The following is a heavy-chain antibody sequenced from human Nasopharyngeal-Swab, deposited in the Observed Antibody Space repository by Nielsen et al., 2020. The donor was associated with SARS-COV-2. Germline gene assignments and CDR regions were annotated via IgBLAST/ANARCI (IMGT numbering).Heavy chain of an antibody. J-gene: IGHJ4*02. Sequence: GGSLRLSCEASGFMFHTYWMHWVRHAPGEGLVWVSRINSDGSGSSYADSVKGRFTISRDNAKNTLYLQVNSLRVEDTAVYYCARDTGYSSSGTGFDYWGQGSLVTVSS. D-gene: IGHD6-19*01. CDR3: ARDTGYSSSGTGFDY. CDR1: GFMFHTYW. CDR2: INSDGSGS. V-gene: IGHV3-74*01.